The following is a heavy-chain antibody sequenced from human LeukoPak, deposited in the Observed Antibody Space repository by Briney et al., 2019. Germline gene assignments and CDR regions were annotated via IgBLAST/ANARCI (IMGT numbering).Heavy chain of an antibody. CDR3: ARRAGAYSHPYDY. Sequence: GESLRLSRTVSGFTVSSNSMSWVRQAPGKGLEWVSFIYSGTIHYSDSVKGRFTISRDNSKNTLYLQMNSLRAEDTAVYYCARRAGAYSHPYDYWGQGTLVTVSS. V-gene: IGHV3-53*01. J-gene: IGHJ4*02. D-gene: IGHD4/OR15-4a*01. CDR1: GFTVSSNS. CDR2: IYSGTI.